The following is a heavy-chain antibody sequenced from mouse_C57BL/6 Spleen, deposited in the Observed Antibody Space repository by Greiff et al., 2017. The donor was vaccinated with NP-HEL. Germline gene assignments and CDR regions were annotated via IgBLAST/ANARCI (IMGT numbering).Heavy chain of an antibody. D-gene: IGHD2-4*01. V-gene: IGHV1-52*01. CDR2: IDPSDSET. J-gene: IGHJ4*01. CDR1: GYTFTSYW. CDR3: ARDYDYGMDY. Sequence: QVQLKQPGAELVRPGSSVKLSCTASGYTFTSYWMHWVKQRPIQGLEWIGNIDPSDSETHYNQKFKDKATLTVDKSSSTAYMQLSSLTSEDSAVYYCARDYDYGMDYWGQGTSVTVSS.